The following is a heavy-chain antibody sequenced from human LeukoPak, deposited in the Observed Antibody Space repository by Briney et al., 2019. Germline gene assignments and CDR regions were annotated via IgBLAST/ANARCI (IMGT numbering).Heavy chain of an antibody. CDR3: ELLDDAFDI. CDR2: IYYSWST. Sequence: SETLSLTCTVSGGSISSGGYSWSWIRQHPGKGLEWIGYIYYSWSTYYNPSLKSRVTISVDTSKNQFSLKLSSVTAADTAVYYCELLDDAFDIWGQGTMVTVSS. J-gene: IGHJ3*02. V-gene: IGHV4-31*03. D-gene: IGHD3-3*01. CDR1: GGSISSGGYS.